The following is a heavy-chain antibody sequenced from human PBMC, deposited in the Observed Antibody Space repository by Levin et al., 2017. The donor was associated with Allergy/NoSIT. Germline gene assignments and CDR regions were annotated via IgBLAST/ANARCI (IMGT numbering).Heavy chain of an antibody. Sequence: GGSLRLSCTASGFTFGDYAMSWFRQAPGKGLEWVGFIRSKAYGGTTEYAASVKGRFTISRDDSKSIAYLQMNSLKTEDTAVYYCTRDSLPLYGDYDGGYFDYWGQGTLVTVSS. V-gene: IGHV3-49*03. D-gene: IGHD4-17*01. CDR3: TRDSLPLYGDYDGGYFDY. J-gene: IGHJ4*02. CDR2: IRSKAYGGTT. CDR1: GFTFGDYA.